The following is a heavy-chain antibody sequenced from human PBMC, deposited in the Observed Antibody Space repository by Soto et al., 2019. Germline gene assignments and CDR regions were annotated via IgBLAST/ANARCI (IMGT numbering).Heavy chain of an antibody. Sequence: PGGSLRLSCAASGFTVSGSAMHGVRQASGKGLEWVGRIRSKANSYATAYAASVKGRFTISRDDSKNTAYLQMNSLKTEDTAVYYCTRLTGCTNGVCYRGHDAFDIWGQGTMVT. J-gene: IGHJ3*02. D-gene: IGHD2-8*01. CDR3: TRLTGCTNGVCYRGHDAFDI. CDR2: IRSKANSYAT. CDR1: GFTVSGSA. V-gene: IGHV3-73*01.